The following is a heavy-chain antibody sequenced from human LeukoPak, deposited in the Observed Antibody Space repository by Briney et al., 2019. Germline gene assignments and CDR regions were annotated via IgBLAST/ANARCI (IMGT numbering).Heavy chain of an antibody. Sequence: SETLSLTCAVYGGSFSDYYWSWIRQPPGKGLEWIGYIYYSGSTDYNPSLKSRVTISVDTSKNQFSLKLSSVTAADTAVYYCAGGDSGWYDTEYFQHWGQGTLVTVSS. CDR1: GGSFSDYY. D-gene: IGHD6-19*01. V-gene: IGHV4-59*01. CDR2: IYYSGST. J-gene: IGHJ1*01. CDR3: AGGDSGWYDTEYFQH.